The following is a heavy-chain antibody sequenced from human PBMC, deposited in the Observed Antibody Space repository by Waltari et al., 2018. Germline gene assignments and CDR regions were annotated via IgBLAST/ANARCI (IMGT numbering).Heavy chain of an antibody. CDR3: AYYGSGNMDV. D-gene: IGHD3-10*01. Sequence: QVQLVQSGAEVKKPGASVKVSCKASGYTFTGYYMHWVRQAPGQGLEWMGWINPNSGGTNYALKFQGRVTMTRDTSISTAYMELSRLRSDDTAVYYCAYYGSGNMDVWGKGTTVTVSS. J-gene: IGHJ6*03. V-gene: IGHV1-2*02. CDR1: GYTFTGYY. CDR2: INPNSGGT.